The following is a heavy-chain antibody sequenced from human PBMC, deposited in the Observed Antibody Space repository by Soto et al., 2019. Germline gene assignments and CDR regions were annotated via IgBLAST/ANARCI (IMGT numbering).Heavy chain of an antibody. J-gene: IGHJ4*02. V-gene: IGHV3-23*01. Sequence: EVQLLESGGGLVQPGGSLRISCAASGFTFSSYAMSWVRQAPGKGLEWVSGISGSAGSTFYADSVKGRLTISRDNSKNTLYLQMNSLRAEDSAVYYCAKDIVGRYDSLTDYPYFDYWGQGTLVTVSS. CDR1: GFTFSSYA. CDR2: ISGSAGST. D-gene: IGHD3-9*01. CDR3: AKDIVGRYDSLTDYPYFDY.